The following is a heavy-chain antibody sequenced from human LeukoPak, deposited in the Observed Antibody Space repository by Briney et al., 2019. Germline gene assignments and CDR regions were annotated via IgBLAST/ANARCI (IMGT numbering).Heavy chain of an antibody. Sequence: PGGSLRLSRAASGFTFSSYSMNWVRQAPGKGLEWVSSISSSSSYIYYADSVKGRSTISRDNAKNSLYLQMNSLRAEDTAMYYCARERSAWRIWGQGTMVTVSP. CDR2: ISSSSSYI. CDR1: GFTFSSYS. D-gene: IGHD1-1*01. V-gene: IGHV3-21*01. CDR3: ARERSAWRI. J-gene: IGHJ3*02.